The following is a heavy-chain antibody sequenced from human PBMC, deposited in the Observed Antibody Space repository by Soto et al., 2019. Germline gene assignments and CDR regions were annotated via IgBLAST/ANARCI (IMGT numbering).Heavy chain of an antibody. CDR1: GGSISSGGYY. Sequence: QVQLQELGPGLVKPSQTLSLTCTVSGGSISSGGYYWSWIRQHPGKGLEWIGYIYYSGSTYYNPSLKSRVTISVDTSKNQFSLKLSSVTAADTAVYYCARAGRRRGRKWLLDYWGQGTLVTVSS. D-gene: IGHD3-22*01. J-gene: IGHJ4*02. V-gene: IGHV4-31*03. CDR2: IYYSGST. CDR3: ARAGRRRGRKWLLDY.